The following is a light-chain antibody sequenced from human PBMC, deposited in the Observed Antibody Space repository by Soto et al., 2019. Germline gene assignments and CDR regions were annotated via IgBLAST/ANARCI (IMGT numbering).Light chain of an antibody. CDR3: QQYRGWPRT. Sequence: EIVLTLSPATVSVSPGEGVTLSCRASQSLDINLAWYQQKPGQAPRLLIYGASTRATDMPGRFRGSGAGAEFTLTISSLQSEDSAVYYCQQYRGWPRTFGQGTKVEIK. V-gene: IGKV3-15*01. CDR1: QSLDIN. CDR2: GAS. J-gene: IGKJ1*01.